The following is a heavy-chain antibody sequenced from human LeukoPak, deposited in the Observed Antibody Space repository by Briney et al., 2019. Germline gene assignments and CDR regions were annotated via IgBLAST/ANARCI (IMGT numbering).Heavy chain of an antibody. V-gene: IGHV3-9*01. CDR1: GFTFDDYA. Sequence: GGSLRLSCAASGFTFDDYAMPWVRQAPGKGLEWVSGISWNSGSIGYADSVKGRFTISRDNAKNSLYLQMSSLRAEDTALYYCAKDQDSTVAGAFDYWGQGTLVTVSS. CDR2: ISWNSGSI. J-gene: IGHJ4*02. D-gene: IGHD6-19*01. CDR3: AKDQDSTVAGAFDY.